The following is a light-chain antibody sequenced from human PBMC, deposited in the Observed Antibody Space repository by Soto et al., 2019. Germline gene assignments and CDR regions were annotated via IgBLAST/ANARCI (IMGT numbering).Light chain of an antibody. Sequence: QSALTQPASVSGSPGQSITISCTGTSSDVGGYIYVSWYQQHPGKAPKLMIYDVNNRPSGVSNRFSGSKSGNTASLTISGLQTEDEAYYYCVSYTTSTSDVFGSGTKVTVL. CDR1: SSDVGGYIY. J-gene: IGLJ1*01. CDR2: DVN. CDR3: VSYTTSTSDV. V-gene: IGLV2-14*03.